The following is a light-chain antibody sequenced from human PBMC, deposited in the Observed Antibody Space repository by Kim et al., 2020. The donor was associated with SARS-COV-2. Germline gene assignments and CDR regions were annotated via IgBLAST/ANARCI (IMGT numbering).Light chain of an antibody. V-gene: IGKV3D-15*01. J-gene: IGKJ1*01. CDR3: QQYHDWAET. CDR2: GAS. CDR1: QSVNTK. Sequence: GSQGEKATLTCRASQSVNTKLAWYQQKGGRPPRILIYGASTRATGVPARFSGSGSGTDFTLTISSLQSEDFAVYYCQQYHDWAETFGQGTKVDI.